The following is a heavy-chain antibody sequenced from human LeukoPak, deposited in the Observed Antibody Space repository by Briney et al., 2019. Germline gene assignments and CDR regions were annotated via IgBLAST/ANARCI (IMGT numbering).Heavy chain of an antibody. CDR3: ARSPPTRRASVYYFDY. D-gene: IGHD2-8*01. V-gene: IGHV4-61*02. CDR1: GGSISSGSYY. CDR2: IYTSGST. J-gene: IGHJ4*02. Sequence: SETLSLTCTASGGSISSGSYYWSWIRQPAGKGLEWIGRIYTSGSTNYNPSLKSRVTISVDTSKNQFSLKLSSVAAADTAVYYCARSPPTRRASVYYFDYWGQGTLVTVSS.